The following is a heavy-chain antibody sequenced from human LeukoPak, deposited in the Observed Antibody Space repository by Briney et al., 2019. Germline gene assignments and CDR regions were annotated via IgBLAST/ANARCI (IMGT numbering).Heavy chain of an antibody. Sequence: GGSLRLSCAASGFTVSGSYMSWVRQAPGKGLEWVSGIYSTGLTYYADSVKGRFTISRDNFKNPLFLQMNSLRAEDTALYYCARGLGQWPHLDYWGQGTLVTVSS. V-gene: IGHV3-53*01. CDR3: ARGLGQWPHLDY. D-gene: IGHD6-19*01. CDR2: IYSTGLT. J-gene: IGHJ4*02. CDR1: GFTVSGSY.